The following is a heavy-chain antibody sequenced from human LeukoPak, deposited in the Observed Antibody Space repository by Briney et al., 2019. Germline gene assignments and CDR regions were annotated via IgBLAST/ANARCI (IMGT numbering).Heavy chain of an antibody. CDR2: VHITGSA. CDR1: GGSLSGYY. Sequence: PSETLSLTCTVSGGSLSGYYWSWIRQPAGKGLEWVGRVHITGSASHNPSLKSRVTMSVDTSRNQFSLKLTSVTAADTAVYYCARGPPGYDGMDVWGQGTTVTVSS. J-gene: IGHJ6*02. CDR3: ARGPPGYDGMDV. V-gene: IGHV4-4*07.